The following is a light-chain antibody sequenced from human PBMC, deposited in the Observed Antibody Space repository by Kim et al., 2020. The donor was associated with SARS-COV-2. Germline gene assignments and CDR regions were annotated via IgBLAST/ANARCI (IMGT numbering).Light chain of an antibody. J-gene: IGLJ1*01. CDR1: SSDVGGYDY. CDR3: SSYTSSSTPSV. V-gene: IGLV2-14*01. CDR2: EVS. Sequence: QSINMSCTGTSSDVGGYDYVSWYQQHPGKAPKLRIYEVSKRPSGVSNRFSGSKSGNTASLTISGLQAEDEADYYCSSYTSSSTPSVFGTGTKVTVL.